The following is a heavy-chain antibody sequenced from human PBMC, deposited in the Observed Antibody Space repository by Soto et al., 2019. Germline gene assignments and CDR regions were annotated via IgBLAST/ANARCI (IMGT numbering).Heavy chain of an antibody. V-gene: IGHV3-30*18. CDR2: VSHDGRNT. D-gene: IGHD6-19*01. CDR1: GCTFSEYA. CDR3: AKGGRQWLVTSDFNY. Sequence: VQLVESGGGVVQPGRTLRLSCAASGCTFSEYAMHWVRQAQGKGMEWVAVVSHDGRNTHYADSVKGRFTISRDSSQNTVSLEMTSLRAEDTAVYYCAKGGRQWLVTSDFNYWGQGALVTVSS. J-gene: IGHJ4*02.